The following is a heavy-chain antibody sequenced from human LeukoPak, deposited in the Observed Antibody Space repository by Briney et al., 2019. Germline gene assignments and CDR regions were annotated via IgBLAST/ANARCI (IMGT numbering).Heavy chain of an antibody. D-gene: IGHD5-12*01. V-gene: IGHV4-59*01. CDR1: GGSISSYY. CDR3: AREGYSARYAYYYYYYMDV. CDR2: IYYSGST. J-gene: IGHJ6*03. Sequence: SETLSLTCTVSGGSISSYYWSWIRQPPGKGLEWIGYIYYSGSTNYNPSLKSRVTISVDTSKNQFSLRLSSVTAADTAVYYCAREGYSARYAYYYYYYMDVWGKGTTVTISS.